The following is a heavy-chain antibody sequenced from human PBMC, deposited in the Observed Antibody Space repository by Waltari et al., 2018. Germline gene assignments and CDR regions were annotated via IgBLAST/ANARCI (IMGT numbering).Heavy chain of an antibody. CDR3: ASVDSSAFSRSFDY. Sequence: QLVESGGGLVKPGGSLSLSWAASGFAFSRYHMNWVRQAPGKGLEWVSSISSSSTYIYYADSVKGRFTVSRDNAKNALFLQMSSLRVEDTAVYYCASVDSSAFSRSFDYWGLGTLVTVSS. CDR2: ISSSSTYI. CDR1: GFAFSRYH. D-gene: IGHD3-22*01. J-gene: IGHJ4*02. V-gene: IGHV3-21*02.